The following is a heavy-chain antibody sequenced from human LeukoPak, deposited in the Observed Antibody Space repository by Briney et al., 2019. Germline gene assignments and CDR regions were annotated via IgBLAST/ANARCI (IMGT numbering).Heavy chain of an antibody. Sequence: GGSLRLSCGASGFTFSSYSMNWVRQAPGKGLEWVSYISSSSSIMYYADSVKGRFTISRDNAKKSLYLQMNSLRVEDTAVYYCARDKDVYFDYWGQGTLVTVSS. CDR2: ISSSSSIM. J-gene: IGHJ4*02. CDR1: GFTFSSYS. CDR3: ARDKDVYFDY. V-gene: IGHV3-48*01.